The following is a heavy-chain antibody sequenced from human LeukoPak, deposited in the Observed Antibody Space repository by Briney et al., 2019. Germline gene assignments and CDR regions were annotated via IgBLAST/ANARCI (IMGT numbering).Heavy chain of an antibody. V-gene: IGHV3-7*01. CDR1: GFTFSTFW. J-gene: IGHJ6*03. Sequence: PGGSLRLSCAASGFTFSTFWMSWVRQAPGKGLEWVATIKPDGSEKHHVDSVEGRFTIFRDNAKNSLYLQMNSLRAEDTAVYYCARVSAVGATIYYYYMDVWGKGTTVTISS. D-gene: IGHD1-26*01. CDR3: ARVSAVGATIYYYYMDV. CDR2: IKPDGSEK.